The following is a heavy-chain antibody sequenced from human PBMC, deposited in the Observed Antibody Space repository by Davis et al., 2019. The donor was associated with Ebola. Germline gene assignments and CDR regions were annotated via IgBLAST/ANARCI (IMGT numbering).Heavy chain of an antibody. Sequence: AASVKVSCKGSGYSFSDYYIHWVQGAPGKGLEWVGLVDPKAGKTVYAEKFQDRVTITADKSTDTVYMELNSLRFEDTAVYYCATLDILTAYVSYAMDVWGQGTTVTVS. V-gene: IGHV1-69-2*01. CDR3: ATLDILTAYVSYAMDV. J-gene: IGHJ6*02. CDR1: GYSFSDYY. D-gene: IGHD3-9*01. CDR2: VDPKAGKT.